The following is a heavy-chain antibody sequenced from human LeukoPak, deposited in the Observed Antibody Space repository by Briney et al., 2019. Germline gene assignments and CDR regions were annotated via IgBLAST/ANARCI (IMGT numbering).Heavy chain of an antibody. Sequence: SGGSLRLSCAASGFTFSSYAMSWVRQAPGKGLEWVSAISGSGGSTYYADSVKGRFTISRDNSKNTLYLQMNSLRAEDTAVYYCAKGQYGGNERFDYWGQGTLVTVSS. CDR1: GFTFSSYA. D-gene: IGHD4-23*01. V-gene: IGHV3-23*01. CDR2: ISGSGGST. J-gene: IGHJ4*02. CDR3: AKGQYGGNERFDY.